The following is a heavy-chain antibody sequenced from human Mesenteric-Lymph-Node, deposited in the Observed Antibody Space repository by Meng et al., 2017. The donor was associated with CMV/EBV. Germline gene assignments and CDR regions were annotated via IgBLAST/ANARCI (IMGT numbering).Heavy chain of an antibody. D-gene: IGHD2-21*01. CDR1: EFTFSSYW. J-gene: IGHJ4*02. CDR3: ARDLWRPGDYFDS. CDR2: IKHDGSER. V-gene: IGHV3-7*01. Sequence: GESLKISCAASEFTFSSYWMSWVRQAPGKGLEWVANIKHDGSERHYVDSVKGRFTISRDNAKNSLYLQMNSLRVEDTAVYYCARDLWRPGDYFDSWGQGTLVTVSS.